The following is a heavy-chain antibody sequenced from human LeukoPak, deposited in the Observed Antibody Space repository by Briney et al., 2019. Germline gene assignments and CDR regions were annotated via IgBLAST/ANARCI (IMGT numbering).Heavy chain of an antibody. CDR3: ARVPYWALVDY. CDR1: GGSISSSSYY. CDR2: IYYSGST. D-gene: IGHD2-15*01. V-gene: IGHV4-39*07. Sequence: SETLSLTCTVSGGSISSSSYYGGWIRQPPGKGLEWIGSIYYSGSTYYNPSLKSRVTISVDTSKNQFSLKLSSVTAADTAVYYCARVPYWALVDYWGQGTLVTVSS. J-gene: IGHJ4*02.